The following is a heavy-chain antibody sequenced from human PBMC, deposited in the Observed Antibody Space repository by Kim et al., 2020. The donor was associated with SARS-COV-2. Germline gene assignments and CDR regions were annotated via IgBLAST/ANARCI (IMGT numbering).Heavy chain of an antibody. CDR2: IYYSGST. D-gene: IGHD3-9*01. V-gene: IGHV4-31*03. Sequence: TLSLTCTVSGGSISSGGYYWSWIRQHPGKGLEWIGYIYYSGSTYYNPSLKSRVTISVDTSKNQFSLKLSSVTAADTAVYYCARAVLRYFDWLASGQTLNAFDIWGQGTMVTVSS. J-gene: IGHJ3*02. CDR1: GGSISSGGYY. CDR3: ARAVLRYFDWLASGQTLNAFDI.